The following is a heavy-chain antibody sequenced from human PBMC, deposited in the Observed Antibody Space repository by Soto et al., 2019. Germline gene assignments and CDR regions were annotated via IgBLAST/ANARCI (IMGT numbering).Heavy chain of an antibody. J-gene: IGHJ3*02. V-gene: IGHV1-69*02. D-gene: IGHD6-13*01. CDR1: GGTFSSYT. Sequence: ASVKVSCKASGGTFSSYTISWVRQAPGQGLEWMGRIIPILGIANYAQKFQGRVTITADKSTSTAYMELSSLRSEDTAVYYCARVRGTLSAVAAAGTGGDAFDIWGQGTMVTVSS. CDR2: IIPILGIA. CDR3: ARVRGTLSAVAAAGTGGDAFDI.